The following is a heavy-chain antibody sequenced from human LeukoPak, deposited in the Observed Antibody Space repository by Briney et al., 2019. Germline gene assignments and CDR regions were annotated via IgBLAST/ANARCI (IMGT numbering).Heavy chain of an antibody. V-gene: IGHV4-38-2*01. CDR1: GYSISSGYY. D-gene: IGHD7-27*01. J-gene: IGHJ3*02. Sequence: SETLSLTCAFSGYSISSGYYWGWIRQPPGKGLEWIGSIYHSGSTYYNPSLKSRVTISVDTSKNQFSLKLSSVTAADTAVYYCARHVLGISDAFDIWGQGTMVTVSS. CDR3: ARHVLGISDAFDI. CDR2: IYHSGST.